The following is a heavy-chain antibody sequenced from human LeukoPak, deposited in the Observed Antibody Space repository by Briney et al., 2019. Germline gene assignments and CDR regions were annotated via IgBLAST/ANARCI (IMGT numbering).Heavy chain of an antibody. V-gene: IGHV1-2*06. D-gene: IGHD6-13*01. CDR3: ARGSSSWYLGYYYMDV. CDR1: GYTFTGYY. J-gene: IGHJ6*03. Sequence: GASVKVSCKASGYTFTGYYMHWVRQAPGQGLEWMGRINPNSGGTNYAQKFQGRVTMTRDTSISTAYMELSRLRSDDTAVYYCARGSSSWYLGYYYMDVWGKGTTVTVSS. CDR2: INPNSGGT.